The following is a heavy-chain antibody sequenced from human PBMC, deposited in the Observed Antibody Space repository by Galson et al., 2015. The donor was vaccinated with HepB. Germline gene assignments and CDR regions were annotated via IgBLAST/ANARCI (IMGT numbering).Heavy chain of an antibody. Sequence: SLRLSCAASGFTFSSYAMHWVRQAPGKGLEWVAVISYDGSNKYYADSVKGRFTISRDNSKNTLYLQMNSLRAEDTAVYYCARDDRGEYQLLFHYYYGMDVWGQGTTVTVSS. CDR1: GFTFSSYA. V-gene: IGHV3-30-3*01. CDR2: ISYDGSNK. CDR3: ARDDRGEYQLLFHYYYGMDV. D-gene: IGHD2-2*01. J-gene: IGHJ6*02.